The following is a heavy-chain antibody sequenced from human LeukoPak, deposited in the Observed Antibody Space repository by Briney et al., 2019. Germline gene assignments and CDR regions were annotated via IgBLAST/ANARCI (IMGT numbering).Heavy chain of an antibody. CDR3: ARGPIAAARGKLFDP. D-gene: IGHD6-13*01. CDR1: GGSISSYY. Sequence: SETLSLTCTVSGGSISSYYWSWIRQPAGKGLEWIGRIYTSGSTNYNPSLKSRVTMSVDTSKNQFSLKLSSVTAADTAVYYCARGPIAAARGKLFDPWSQGTLVTVSS. CDR2: IYTSGST. V-gene: IGHV4-4*07. J-gene: IGHJ5*02.